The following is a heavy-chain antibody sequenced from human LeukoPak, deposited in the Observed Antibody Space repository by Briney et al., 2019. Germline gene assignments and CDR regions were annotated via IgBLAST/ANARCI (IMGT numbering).Heavy chain of an antibody. CDR3: ARAPTGVWGYYGMDV. Sequence: GESLKISCKGSGYSFTTYWIGWVRQMPEKGLEWMGIIYPGDSDTRYSPSFQGQVTISADKSISTAYLQWSSLKASDTAMYYCARAPTGVWGYYGMDVWGQGTTVTVSS. CDR1: GYSFTTYW. CDR2: IYPGDSDT. J-gene: IGHJ6*02. V-gene: IGHV5-51*01. D-gene: IGHD5/OR15-5a*01.